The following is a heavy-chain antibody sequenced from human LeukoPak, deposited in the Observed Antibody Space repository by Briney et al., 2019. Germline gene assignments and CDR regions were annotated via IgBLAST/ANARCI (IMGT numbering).Heavy chain of an antibody. J-gene: IGHJ4*02. V-gene: IGHV1-8*01. CDR3: ARALDTTVLLGGY. CDR1: GYTFTNYD. D-gene: IGHD3-16*01. Sequence: GASVKVSCKTSGYTFTNYDINWVRQATGQGLEWMGWMSPYSGSRGYAQNFQGRVTMTRNSSTNTAYMEMTSLTSEDTVVYYCARALDTTVLLGGYWGQGTLVIVSS. CDR2: MSPYSGSR.